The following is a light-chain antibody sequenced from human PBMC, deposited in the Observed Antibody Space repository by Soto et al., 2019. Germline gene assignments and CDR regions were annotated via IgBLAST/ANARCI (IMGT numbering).Light chain of an antibody. CDR1: QGISSY. Sequence: TQSPSSFSASTGDRVTTTCRASQGISSYLAWYQQKPGQAPRLLIYGASSRATGIPDRFSGSGSGTDFTLTISRLEPEDFAVYYCQQYGSSPRTFGQGTKVDI. V-gene: IGKV3-20*01. J-gene: IGKJ1*01. CDR3: QQYGSSPRT. CDR2: GAS.